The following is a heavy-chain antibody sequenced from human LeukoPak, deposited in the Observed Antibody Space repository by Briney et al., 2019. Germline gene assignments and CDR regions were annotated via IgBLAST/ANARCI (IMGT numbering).Heavy chain of an antibody. CDR1: GGSISSGSYY. Sequence: SETLSLTCTVSGGSISSGSYYWSWIRQPPGKGLEWIGYIYYSGSTNYNPSLKSRVTISVDTSKNQFSLKLSSVTAADTAVYYWARRGIAVPGVWFDPWGQGKLFTVSS. CDR2: IYYSGST. V-gene: IGHV4-61*01. D-gene: IGHD6-19*01. CDR3: ARRGIAVPGVWFDP. J-gene: IGHJ5*02.